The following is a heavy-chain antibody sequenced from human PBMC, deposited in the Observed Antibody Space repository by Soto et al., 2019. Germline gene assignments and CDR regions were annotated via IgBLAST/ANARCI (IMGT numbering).Heavy chain of an antibody. CDR2: INPSGGSR. Sequence: QVQLVQSGAEVKKPGASVKVSCETSGYTFTTYYMHWVRRAPGQGLEWMGMINPSGGSRSYAQKSQGRVTMTRDTATRTMYMELSSLRRDDTAIYYCARRAYNYANMDVLCQGTTGTVSS. D-gene: IGHD5-18*01. CDR3: ARRAYNYANMDV. V-gene: IGHV1-46*01. J-gene: IGHJ6*02. CDR1: GYTFTTYY.